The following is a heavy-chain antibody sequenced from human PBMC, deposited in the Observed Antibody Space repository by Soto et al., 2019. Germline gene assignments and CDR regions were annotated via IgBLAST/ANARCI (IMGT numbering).Heavy chain of an antibody. Sequence: ASETLSLTCAVYGGSFSGYYWSWIRQPPGKGLEWIGEINHSGSTNYNPSLKSRVTISVDTSKNQFSLKLSSVTAADTAVYYCARGVPYYDILTGYRNPYYFDYWGQGTLVTVSS. CDR1: GGSFSGYY. J-gene: IGHJ4*02. CDR2: INHSGST. CDR3: ARGVPYYDILTGYRNPYYFDY. V-gene: IGHV4-34*01. D-gene: IGHD3-9*01.